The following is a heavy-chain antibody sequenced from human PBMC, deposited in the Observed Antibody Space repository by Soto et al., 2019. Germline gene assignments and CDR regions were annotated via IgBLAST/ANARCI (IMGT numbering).Heavy chain of an antibody. CDR2: TRSKAYGGTT. CDR1: GFNFGGNA. V-gene: IGHV3-49*04. J-gene: IGHJ4*02. Sequence: PGGSLRLSCTTSGFNFGGNAMNWVRQAPGKGLEWVGLTRSKAYGGTTEYAASVRGRFTISRDDSKSIAFLQMNSLKSEDTGIYYCTRGYPGVEMSTFYFASWGQGTLVTVSS. D-gene: IGHD3-16*01. CDR3: TRGYPGVEMSTFYFAS.